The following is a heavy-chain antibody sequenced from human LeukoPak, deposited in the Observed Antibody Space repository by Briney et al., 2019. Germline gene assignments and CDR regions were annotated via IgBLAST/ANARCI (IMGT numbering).Heavy chain of an antibody. CDR1: GYIFTGFY. Sequence: ASVKVSCKASGYIFTGFYMHWVRQAPGQGLEWMGWISGYNGNTKYAQKHQGRVTMTTDTSTSTAYMELRSLRSDDTAVYYCARDGRDYCGGDCYSVYWGQGTLVTVSS. CDR3: ARDGRDYCGGDCYSVY. V-gene: IGHV1-18*04. CDR2: ISGYNGNT. J-gene: IGHJ4*02. D-gene: IGHD2-21*02.